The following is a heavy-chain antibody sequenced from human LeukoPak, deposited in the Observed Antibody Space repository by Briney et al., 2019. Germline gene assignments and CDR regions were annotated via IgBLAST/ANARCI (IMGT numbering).Heavy chain of an antibody. J-gene: IGHJ4*02. CDR2: INSDGSST. Sequence: GGSLRRSCAASGFTFSSYWRHWVRQAPGKGLVWVSRINSDGSSTSYADSVKGRFTISRDNAKNTLYLQMNSLRAEDTAVYYCARHARTGGHFDYWGQGTLVTVSS. CDR1: GFTFSSYW. D-gene: IGHD1-26*01. V-gene: IGHV3-74*01. CDR3: ARHARTGGHFDY.